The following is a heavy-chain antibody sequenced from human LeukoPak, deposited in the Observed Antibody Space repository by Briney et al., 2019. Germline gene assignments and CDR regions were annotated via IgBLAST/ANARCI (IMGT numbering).Heavy chain of an antibody. D-gene: IGHD2-21*01. V-gene: IGHV4-34*01. J-gene: IGHJ5*02. Sequence: SETLSLTCAVSGVSVSDYYWSWIRQSPEKGPEWIGEVSPGGYTTYNPSLRSRVIISEDTSENQLSLNVTSVTAADTALYYCARIRCGRGQARCYNHWAQGSLVTVSP. CDR2: VSPGGYT. CDR1: GVSVSDYY. CDR3: ARIRCGRGQARCYNH.